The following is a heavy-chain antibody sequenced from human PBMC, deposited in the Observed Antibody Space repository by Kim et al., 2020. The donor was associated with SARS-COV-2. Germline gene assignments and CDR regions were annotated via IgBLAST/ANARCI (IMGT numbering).Heavy chain of an antibody. D-gene: IGHD5-18*01. CDR3: AKSGERETPML. CDR2: IKQDGSEK. J-gene: IGHJ4*02. CDR1: GFTFSSFW. Sequence: GGSLRLSCATSGFTFSSFWMSWVRQAPGKGLEWVANIKQDGSEKEYVDSVKGRFTISRDNDNNSLYQQKNSLKAEDTALYYCAKSGERETPMLWGQGTLV. V-gene: IGHV3-7*01.